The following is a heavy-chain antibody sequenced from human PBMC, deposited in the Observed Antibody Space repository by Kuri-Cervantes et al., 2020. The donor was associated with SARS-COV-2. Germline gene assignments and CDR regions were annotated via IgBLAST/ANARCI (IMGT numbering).Heavy chain of an antibody. CDR2: ISGYNGNT. Sequence: ASVKVSCKASGYTFTSYGISWVRQAPGQGLEWMGWISGYNGNTNYARKLQGRVTMTTDTSTSTADMELRSLRSDDTAVYYCARDHRMITFGGVIDHFDYWGQGTLVTVSS. CDR3: ARDHRMITFGGVIDHFDY. V-gene: IGHV1-18*04. J-gene: IGHJ4*02. D-gene: IGHD3-16*02. CDR1: GYTFTSYG.